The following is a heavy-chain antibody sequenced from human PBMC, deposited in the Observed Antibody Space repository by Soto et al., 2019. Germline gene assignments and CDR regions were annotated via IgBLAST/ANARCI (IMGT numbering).Heavy chain of an antibody. Sequence: EVQLEESGGGLVKPGGSLRLSCAASGFTFSSYSLNWVRQVPGKGLEWVSSISSTSIYIYYADSVKGRFTISRDNAKNSLYLQMNSLRAEDTAMYYCARDSLVGATPDYWGQGTLVTVSS. J-gene: IGHJ4*02. CDR2: ISSTSIYI. CDR1: GFTFSSYS. CDR3: ARDSLVGATPDY. D-gene: IGHD1-26*01. V-gene: IGHV3-21*01.